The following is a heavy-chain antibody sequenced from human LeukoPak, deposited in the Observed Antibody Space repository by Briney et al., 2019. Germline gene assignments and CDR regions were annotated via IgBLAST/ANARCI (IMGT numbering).Heavy chain of an antibody. J-gene: IGHJ3*02. V-gene: IGHV3-43D*03. CDR1: GFTFDDYA. CDR2: ISWDGGST. D-gene: IGHD2/OR15-2a*01. Sequence: GGSLRLSCAASGFTFDDYAMHWVRQAPGKGLEWVSLISWDGGSTYYADSVKGRFTISRDNSKNSLYLQMNSLRAEDTAVYYCARGQVYGSDDAFDIWGQGTMVTVSS. CDR3: ARGQVYGSDDAFDI.